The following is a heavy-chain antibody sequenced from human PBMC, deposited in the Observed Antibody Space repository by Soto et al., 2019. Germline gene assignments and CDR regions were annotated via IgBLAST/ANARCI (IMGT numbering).Heavy chain of an antibody. V-gene: IGHV4-39*01. D-gene: IGHD6-13*01. CDR1: GGSISSSSYY. J-gene: IGHJ6*02. CDR2: IYYSGST. Sequence: PSETLSLTCTVSGGSISSSSYYWGWIRQPPGKGLEWIGSIYYSGSTYYNPSLKSRVTISVDTSKNQFSLKLSSVTAADTAVYYCARGVSSSWSDYYYYYGMDVWGQGTTVTVS. CDR3: ARGVSSSWSDYYYYYGMDV.